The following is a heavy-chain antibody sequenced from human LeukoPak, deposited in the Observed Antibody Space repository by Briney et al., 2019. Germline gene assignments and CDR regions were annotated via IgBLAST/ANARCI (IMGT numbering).Heavy chain of an antibody. V-gene: IGHV4-30-4*01. CDR3: ARMSGSYYAVFDY. CDR1: GGSIRSADYY. D-gene: IGHD1-26*01. J-gene: IGHJ4*02. Sequence: SETLSLTCTVSGGSIRSADYYWSWIRQPPGKGLEWIGYIYYSGSTYYSPSLKSRVTISVDMSTNQFSLRLSSVTAADTAVYYCARMSGSYYAVFDYWGQGTLVTVSS. CDR2: IYYSGST.